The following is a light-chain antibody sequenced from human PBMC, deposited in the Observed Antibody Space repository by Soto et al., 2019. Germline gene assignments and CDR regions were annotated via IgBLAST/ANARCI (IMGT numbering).Light chain of an antibody. Sequence: EIVWTQSPGPLSLSPGSHQSFTCLAGQSIDTNWLAWYQQRPGQPPRLLIYGASSRATGIPDRFSGSGSGAGFTLTISSLEPEDFAVYYCQHYDRSPPVTFGQGTRLEIK. CDR3: QHYDRSPPVT. CDR2: GAS. CDR1: QSIDTNW. V-gene: IGKV3-20*01. J-gene: IGKJ5*01.